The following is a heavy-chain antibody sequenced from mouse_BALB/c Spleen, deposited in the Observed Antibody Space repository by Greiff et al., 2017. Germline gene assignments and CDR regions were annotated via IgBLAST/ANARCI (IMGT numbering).Heavy chain of an antibody. V-gene: IGHV1-63*02. Sequence: QVHVKQSGAELVRPGTSVKISCKASGYTFTNYWLGWVKQRPGHGLEWIGDIYPGGGYTNYNEKFKGKATLTADTSSSTAYMQLSSLTSEDSAVYFCAREKGELGLDYWGQGTTLTVSS. CDR1: GYTFTNYW. CDR2: IYPGGGYT. J-gene: IGHJ2*01. D-gene: IGHD4-1*01. CDR3: AREKGELGLDY.